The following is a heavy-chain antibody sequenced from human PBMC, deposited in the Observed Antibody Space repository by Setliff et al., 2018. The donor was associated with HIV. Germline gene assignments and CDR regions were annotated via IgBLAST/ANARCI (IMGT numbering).Heavy chain of an antibody. D-gene: IGHD2-15*01. CDR3: ARAGGFCNAATCLRGYDAFDI. Sequence: ASVKVSCKASGYFFNNYGIAWVRQAPGQGLEWMGWISGFNGNTNYAQILQGRVTVTTDTSTSTAYMELRSLRSDDTAVYFCARAGGFCNAATCLRGYDAFDIWGQGTTVTVSS. V-gene: IGHV1-18*01. J-gene: IGHJ3*02. CDR1: GYFFNNYG. CDR2: ISGFNGNT.